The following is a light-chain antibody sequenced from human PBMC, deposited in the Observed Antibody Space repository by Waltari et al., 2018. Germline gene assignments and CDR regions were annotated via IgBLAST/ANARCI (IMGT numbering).Light chain of an antibody. CDR2: QDR. CDR3: QAWDSSTFYV. V-gene: IGLV3-1*01. CDR1: KLGYKY. J-gene: IGLJ1*01. Sequence: SYELTQPPSLSVSPGQTASITCSGDKLGYKYISWYQKHPGLPPVLVIYQDRKRPSGIPERFSGSNSGSAATLTISGTQAMDEADYFCQAWDSSTFYVFGTGTKVSVL.